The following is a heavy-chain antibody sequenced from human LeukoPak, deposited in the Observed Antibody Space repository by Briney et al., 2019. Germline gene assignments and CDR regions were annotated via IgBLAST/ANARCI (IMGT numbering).Heavy chain of an antibody. CDR3: ARREYSSSSFYFDN. D-gene: IGHD6-6*01. Sequence: SETLSLTCAVYGGSFSGYYWSWIRQPPGKGLEWIGEINHSGSTNYNPSLKSRVTISVDTSKNQFSLKLSSVTAADTAVYYCARREYSSSSFYFDNWGQGTLVTVSS. CDR1: GGSFSGYY. CDR2: INHSGST. J-gene: IGHJ4*02. V-gene: IGHV4-34*01.